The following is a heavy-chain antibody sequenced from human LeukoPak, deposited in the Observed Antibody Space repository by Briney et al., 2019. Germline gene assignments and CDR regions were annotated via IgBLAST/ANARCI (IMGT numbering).Heavy chain of an antibody. CDR1: GFTFSSYA. J-gene: IGHJ4*02. Sequence: GGSLRLSCAASGFTFSSYAMHWVRQAPGKGLEWVAVISYDGSNKYYADSVKGRFTISRDNSKNTLYLQMNSLRAEDTAVYYCAKGLGYCSSTSCYQADYWGQGTLVTVSS. V-gene: IGHV3-30*04. CDR2: ISYDGSNK. D-gene: IGHD2-2*01. CDR3: AKGLGYCSSTSCYQADY.